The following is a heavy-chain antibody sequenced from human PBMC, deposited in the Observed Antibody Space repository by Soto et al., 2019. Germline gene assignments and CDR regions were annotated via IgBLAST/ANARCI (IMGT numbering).Heavy chain of an antibody. CDR3: ARDQNSPIFGVVIHFDY. D-gene: IGHD3-3*01. CDR1: GDSVSSNSAA. Sequence: SPTLSLTCAISGDSVSSNSAAWNWIRQSPSRGLEWLGRTYYRSKWYNDYAVSVKSRITINPDTSKNQFSLQLNSVTPEDTAVYYCARDQNSPIFGVVIHFDYWGQGTLVTVSS. CDR2: TYYRSKWYN. J-gene: IGHJ4*02. V-gene: IGHV6-1*01.